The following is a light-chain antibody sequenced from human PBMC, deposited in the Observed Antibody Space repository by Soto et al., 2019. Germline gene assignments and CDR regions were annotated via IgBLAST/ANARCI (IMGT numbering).Light chain of an antibody. V-gene: IGKV3-11*01. CDR1: QSVSSY. Sequence: EIVLTPSPATLSLSPGERATLSCRASQSVSSYLAWYQQKPGQAPRLLIYDASNRATGIPARFSGSGSGTDFTLTISSLEPEDFAVYYCQQRSNLPATFVQGTKLDIK. CDR3: QQRSNLPAT. CDR2: DAS. J-gene: IGKJ1*01.